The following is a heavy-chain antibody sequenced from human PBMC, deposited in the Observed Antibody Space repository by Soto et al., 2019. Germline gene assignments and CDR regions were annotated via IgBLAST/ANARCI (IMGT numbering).Heavy chain of an antibody. CDR2: ISGSGGST. D-gene: IGHD3-3*01. CDR1: GFTFSSYA. J-gene: IGHJ4*02. V-gene: IGHV3-23*01. CDR3: PSGAYDFWSGYPLDY. Sequence: EVQLLESGGGLVQPGGSLRLSCAASGFTFSSYAMSWVRQAPGKGLEWVSAISGSGGSTYYADSVKGRFTISRDNSKNTLYLQMYSLRAEDTAVYYCPSGAYDFWSGYPLDYWGQGTLVTVSS.